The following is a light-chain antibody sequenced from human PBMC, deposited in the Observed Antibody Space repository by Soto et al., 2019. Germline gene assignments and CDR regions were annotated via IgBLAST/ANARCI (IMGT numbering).Light chain of an antibody. CDR2: KAS. CDR3: QQYNTYSRA. V-gene: IGKV1-5*03. J-gene: IGKJ1*01. Sequence: IQWPQSPSPRSPFVGDGVTILARAIQIIPTYLAWFQQKPGKAPKLLIYKASSLESGVPSRFSGSGSGTEFTLTITSLQPDDFATYYCQQYNTYSRAFGQGTKVEIK. CDR1: QIIPTY.